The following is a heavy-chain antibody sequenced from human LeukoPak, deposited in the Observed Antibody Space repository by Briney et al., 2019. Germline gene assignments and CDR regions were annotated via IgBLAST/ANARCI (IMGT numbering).Heavy chain of an antibody. CDR1: GFTFDDYG. CDR3: ARFKGPYYDILTGYYTVAFAFDY. J-gene: IGHJ4*02. Sequence: PGGSLRLSCAASGFTFDDYGMSWVRQAPGKGLEWVSGINWNGGSTGYADSVKGRFTISRDNARNSLYLQMNSLRAEDTALYYCARFKGPYYDILTGYYTVAFAFDYWGQGTLVTVSS. CDR2: INWNGGST. V-gene: IGHV3-20*04. D-gene: IGHD3-9*01.